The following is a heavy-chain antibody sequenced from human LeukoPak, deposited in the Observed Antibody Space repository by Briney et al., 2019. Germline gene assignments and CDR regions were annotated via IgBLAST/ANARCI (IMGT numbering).Heavy chain of an antibody. V-gene: IGHV3-23*01. D-gene: IGHD4-17*01. CDR2: VSGSGDGT. J-gene: IGHJ4*02. CDR3: AKERLGGNYGDYAVDY. Sequence: PGGPLRLSCAASGFTFTSYAMSWVRQTPGKGLEWVSSVSGSGDGTYYAHSVKGRFTISRDNSKKTLDLHMDSLRAEDTAVYYCAKERLGGNYGDYAVDYWGQGTMVAVSS. CDR1: GFTFTSYA.